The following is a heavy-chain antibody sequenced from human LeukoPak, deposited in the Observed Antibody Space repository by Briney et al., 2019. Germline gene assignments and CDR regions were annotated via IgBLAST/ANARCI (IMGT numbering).Heavy chain of an antibody. CDR2: INHSGST. CDR1: GGSFSGYY. Sequence: TSETLSLTCAVYGGSFSGYYWSWIRQPPGKGLEWIGEINHSGSTNYNPSLKSRVTISVDTSKNQFSLKLSSVTAADTAVYYCASIAVAARDAFDIWGQGTMVTVSS. CDR3: ASIAVAARDAFDI. J-gene: IGHJ3*02. V-gene: IGHV4-34*01. D-gene: IGHD6-19*01.